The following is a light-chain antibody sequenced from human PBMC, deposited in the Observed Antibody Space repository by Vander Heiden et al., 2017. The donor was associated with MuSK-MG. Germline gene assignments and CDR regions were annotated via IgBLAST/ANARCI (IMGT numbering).Light chain of an antibody. CDR3: QKYNSAPLT. V-gene: IGKV1-27*01. Sequence: DIQMTQSPSSLSASVADRVTITCRPSQGISNYLAWYQQKPGKVPKLLIYAASTLQSGVPYRFSGSGSGTDFTLTISSLQPEDVATYYCQKYNSAPLTFGGGTKVEIK. CDR2: AAS. J-gene: IGKJ4*01. CDR1: QGISNY.